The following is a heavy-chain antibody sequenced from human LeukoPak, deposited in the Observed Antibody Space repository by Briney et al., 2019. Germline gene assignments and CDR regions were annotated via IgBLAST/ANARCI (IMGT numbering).Heavy chain of an antibody. J-gene: IGHJ4*02. D-gene: IGHD4-17*01. CDR2: INPSGGST. CDR3: ATDYGDYPGFDY. CDR1: GYTFTSYY. Sequence: ASVKVSCKASGYTFTSYYMHWVRQAPGQGLEWMGIINPSGGSTSYAQKFQGRVTMTEDTSTDTAYMELSSLRSEDTAVYYCATDYGDYPGFDYWGQGTLVTVSS. V-gene: IGHV1-46*01.